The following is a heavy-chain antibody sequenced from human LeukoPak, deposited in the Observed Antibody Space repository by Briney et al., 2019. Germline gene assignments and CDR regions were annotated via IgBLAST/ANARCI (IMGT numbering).Heavy chain of an antibody. D-gene: IGHD2-2*01. Sequence: SETLSLTCTVSGGSISSYYWSWIRQPAGKGLEWIGRIYTSGSTNYNPSLKSRVTMSVDTSKNQFSLKLSSVTAADTAVYYCAREAYYCGSSTSCYPFDYWGQGTLVTVSS. J-gene: IGHJ4*02. CDR3: AREAYYCGSSTSCYPFDY. CDR2: IYTSGST. CDR1: GGSISSYY. V-gene: IGHV4-4*07.